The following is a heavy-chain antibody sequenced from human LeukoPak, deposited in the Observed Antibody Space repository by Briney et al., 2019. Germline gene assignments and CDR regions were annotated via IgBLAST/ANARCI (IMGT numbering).Heavy chain of an antibody. J-gene: IGHJ4*02. CDR3: ARVDAYYDSSGHYGTIDY. CDR1: GGSISSYY. V-gene: IGHV4-59*08. Sequence: SSETLSLTCTVSGGSISSYYWSWIRQPPGKGLEWIGYIYYSGSTNYNPSLKSRVTISVDTSKNQFSLKLSSVTAADTAVYYCARVDAYYDSSGHYGTIDYWGQGTLVTVSS. D-gene: IGHD3-22*01. CDR2: IYYSGST.